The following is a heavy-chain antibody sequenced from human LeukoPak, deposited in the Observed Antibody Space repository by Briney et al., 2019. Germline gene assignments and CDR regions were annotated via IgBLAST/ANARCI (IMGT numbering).Heavy chain of an antibody. CDR2: IYYSGST. CDR1: GGSISSYY. Sequence: SETLSLTCTVSGGSISSYYWSWIRQPPGKGLEWIGYIYYSGSTNYNPSLKSRVTISVDTSKNQFSLKLSSVTAAGTAVYYCAREVSIRGDAFDIWGQGTMVTVSS. CDR3: AREVSIRGDAFDI. V-gene: IGHV4-59*01. J-gene: IGHJ3*02.